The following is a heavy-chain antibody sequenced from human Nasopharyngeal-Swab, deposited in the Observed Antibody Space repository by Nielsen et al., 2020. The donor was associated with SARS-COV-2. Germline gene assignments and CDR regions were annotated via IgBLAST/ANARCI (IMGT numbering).Heavy chain of an antibody. CDR2: IYPSGST. V-gene: IGHV3-53*01. J-gene: IGHJ4*02. Sequence: GESLKISCAASGFTVSSNCMSWVRQAPGKGLEWVSIIYPSGSTYYAESVKGRFTISRDNSKNTLYLQMNSLRAEDTAFYYCARMGSTNYFDYWGQGTLVTVSS. CDR3: ARMGSTNYFDY. CDR1: GFTVSSNC. D-gene: IGHD5-24*01.